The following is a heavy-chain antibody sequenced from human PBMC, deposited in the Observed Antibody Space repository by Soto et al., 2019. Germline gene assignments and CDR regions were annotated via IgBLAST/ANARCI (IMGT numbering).Heavy chain of an antibody. Sequence: HPGGSLRLSCVASGFTFSDYGMHGVRQAPGKGLEWVAVISFDGRNQFYADSVKGRFTISRDSSKNTLYLQMNSLRTEDTAVYYCAKDGYYYDSSGYYCPLDQWGHGALVTVSS. J-gene: IGHJ4*01. CDR2: ISFDGRNQ. D-gene: IGHD3-22*01. CDR3: AKDGYYYDSSGYYCPLDQ. V-gene: IGHV3-30*18. CDR1: GFTFSDYG.